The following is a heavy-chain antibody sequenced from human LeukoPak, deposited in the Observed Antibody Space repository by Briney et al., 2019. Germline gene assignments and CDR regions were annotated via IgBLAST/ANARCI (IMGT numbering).Heavy chain of an antibody. V-gene: IGHV4-34*01. J-gene: IGHJ6*02. D-gene: IGHD3-10*01. CDR1: GGSFSGYY. CDR3: ASHPYHYYGSGSYPRYGMDV. CDR2: ITHSGST. Sequence: PSDTLSLTCAVYGGSFSGYYWSWLRQPPGKGLEGFGEITHSGSTNYNPSLKSRVTISVDTSKNQFSLKLSSVSAADTAVYYCASHPYHYYGSGSYPRYGMDVWGQGTTVTVSS.